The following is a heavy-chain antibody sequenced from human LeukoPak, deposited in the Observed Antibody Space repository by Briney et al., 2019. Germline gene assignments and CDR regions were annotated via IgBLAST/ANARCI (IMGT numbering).Heavy chain of an antibody. D-gene: IGHD1-7*01. V-gene: IGHV3-30*02. Sequence: PGGSPRLSCTASGFILSDSGFDWVRQAPGKGLEWVAFLRYDGRSKYYLDAVKGRFTISRDNSKNTVYLQMDSLRPEDTAVHYCAIGVNYAFDDWGQGTLVTVSS. CDR3: AIGVNYAFDD. CDR1: GFILSDSG. CDR2: LRYDGRSK. J-gene: IGHJ4*02.